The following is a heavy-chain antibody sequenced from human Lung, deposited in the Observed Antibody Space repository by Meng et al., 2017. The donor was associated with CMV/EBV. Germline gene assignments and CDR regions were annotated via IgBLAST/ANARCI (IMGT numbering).Heavy chain of an antibody. J-gene: IGHJ4*02. CDR3: ARGSWVYVDNDETTGLDY. CDR2: INHSGST. CDR1: GGPFSGHY. V-gene: IGHV4-34*01. D-gene: IGHD3-9*01. Sequence: SXTXSLXXAPYGGPFSGHYWSWIRQPPGKGLEWIGEINHSGSTNYNPSLKSRVTISVDVSKNQFSLKVTSVTAADTAVYYCARGSWVYVDNDETTGLDYXSPGXLLTVSS.